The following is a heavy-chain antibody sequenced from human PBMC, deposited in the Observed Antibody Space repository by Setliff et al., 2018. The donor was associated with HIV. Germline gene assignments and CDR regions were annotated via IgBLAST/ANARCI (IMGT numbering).Heavy chain of an antibody. V-gene: IGHV5-51*01. J-gene: IGHJ5*02. CDR2: INPSTSEV. CDR3: VRDQIGDVQVAGTWGT. CDR1: GYGFTGYW. D-gene: IGHD6-19*01. Sequence: GESLKISCKGSGYGFTGYWVGWVRQMPGRGLEWMGFINPSTSEVRYRPSLQGQVTMSVDKSISTAFLQWSSLAASDTAMYYCVRDQIGDVQVAGTWGTWGQGTLVTVSS.